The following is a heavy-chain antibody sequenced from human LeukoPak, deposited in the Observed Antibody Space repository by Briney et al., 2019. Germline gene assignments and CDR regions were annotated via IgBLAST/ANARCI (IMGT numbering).Heavy chain of an antibody. J-gene: IGHJ4*02. CDR1: GGSISSSSYY. V-gene: IGHV4-39*01. Sequence: SETLSLTCTVSGGSISSSSYYWGWIRQPPGKGLEWIGSIYYSGSTYYNPSLKSRVTISVDTSKNQFSLKLSSVTAADTAVYYCARQGFDIDQGFSYYFDCWGQGTLVTVSS. D-gene: IGHD2-15*01. CDR3: ARQGFDIDQGFSYYFDC. CDR2: IYYSGST.